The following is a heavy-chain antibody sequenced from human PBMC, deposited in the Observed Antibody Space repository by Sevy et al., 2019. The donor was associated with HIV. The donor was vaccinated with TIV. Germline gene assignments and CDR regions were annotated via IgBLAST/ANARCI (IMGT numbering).Heavy chain of an antibody. Sequence: ASVKVSCKASGFTFTSSAVQWVRQARGQRLEWIGWIVVGSGNTNYAQKFQERVTITREMSTSTAYMELSSLRSEDTAVYYCAASRRIRSGSYYYYYGMDVWGQGTTVTVSS. V-gene: IGHV1-58*01. J-gene: IGHJ6*02. CDR1: GFTFTSSA. CDR3: AASRRIRSGSYYYYYGMDV. CDR2: IVVGSGNT. D-gene: IGHD1-26*01.